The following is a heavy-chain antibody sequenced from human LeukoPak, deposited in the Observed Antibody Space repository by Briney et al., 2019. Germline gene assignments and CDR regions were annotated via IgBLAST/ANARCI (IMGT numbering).Heavy chain of an antibody. J-gene: IGHJ6*02. CDR1: GFTFSSYA. D-gene: IGHD3-22*01. V-gene: IGHV3-23*01. CDR2: ISRSGGST. CDR3: AKRTNDYYDSSGYGYGMDV. Sequence: GGSLRLSCAASGFTFSSYAMSWVRQAPGKGLEWVSAISRSGGSTDYADSVKGRFTISRDNSKNTLYLQMNSLRAEDTAVYYCAKRTNDYYDSSGYGYGMDVWGQGTTVTVSS.